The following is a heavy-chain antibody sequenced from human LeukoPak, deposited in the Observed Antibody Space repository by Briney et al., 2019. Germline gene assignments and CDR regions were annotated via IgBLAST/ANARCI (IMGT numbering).Heavy chain of an antibody. CDR3: ARDERSDTSGWHLGY. CDR1: VGSLSTYY. V-gene: IGHV4-59*01. J-gene: IGHJ4*02. CDR2: FYHSGIT. Sequence: SETLSLTCTVSVGSLSTYYWSWIRQPPGKGLEWIGFFYHSGITNYNPSLKSRVTISVDTSKNQFSLNLSSVTAADTAVYYCARDERSDTSGWHLGYWGQGTLVTVSS. D-gene: IGHD6-19*01.